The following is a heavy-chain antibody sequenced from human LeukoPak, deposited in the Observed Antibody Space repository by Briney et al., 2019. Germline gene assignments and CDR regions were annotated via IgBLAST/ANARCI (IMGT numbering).Heavy chain of an antibody. CDR2: FDPEDGET. CDR1: GYTLTELS. CDR3: ATDRQYSSSWYGLRAHLPI. V-gene: IGHV1-24*01. J-gene: IGHJ3*02. Sequence: ASVKVTCKVSGYTLTELSMHWVRQAPGKGLEWMGGFDPEDGETIYAQKFQGRVTMTEDTSTDTAYMELSSLRSEDTAVYYCATDRQYSSSWYGLRAHLPIWGQGTMVTVSS. D-gene: IGHD6-13*01.